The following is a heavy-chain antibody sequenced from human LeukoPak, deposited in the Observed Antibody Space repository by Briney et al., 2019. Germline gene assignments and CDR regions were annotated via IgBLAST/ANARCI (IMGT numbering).Heavy chain of an antibody. J-gene: IGHJ5*02. CDR3: ARRDDYGDYRDWFDP. D-gene: IGHD4-17*01. CDR1: GYTFTNYW. V-gene: IGHV5-51*01. CDR2: IYPGDSDT. Sequence: GESLKISCKGSGYTFTNYWIGWVRQMPGKGLEWMGVIYPGDSDTRYSPSFQGQVTISADKSISTAYLQWSSLKASDTAMYYCARRDDYGDYRDWFDPWGQGTLVTVSS.